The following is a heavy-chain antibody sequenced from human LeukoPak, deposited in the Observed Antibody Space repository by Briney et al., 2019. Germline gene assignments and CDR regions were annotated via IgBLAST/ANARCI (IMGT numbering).Heavy chain of an antibody. CDR3: ATRHSSSWYRINYYGMDV. CDR2: ISAYNGNT. V-gene: IGHV1-18*01. D-gene: IGHD6-13*01. Sequence: ASVKVSCKASGYTFTNYGISWVRQAPGQGLEWMGWISAYNGNTNYAQKLQGRVTTTTDTSTSTAYMELRSLRSDDTAVYYCATRHSSSWYRINYYGMDVWGQGTTVTVSS. J-gene: IGHJ6*02. CDR1: GYTFTNYG.